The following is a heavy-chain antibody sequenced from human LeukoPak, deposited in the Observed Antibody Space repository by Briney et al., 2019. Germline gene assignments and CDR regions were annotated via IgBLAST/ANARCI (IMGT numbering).Heavy chain of an antibody. V-gene: IGHV3-74*01. CDR1: GFTFSAYW. J-gene: IGHJ4*02. CDR2: INSDERSR. Sequence: GGSLRLSCAASGFTFSAYWMHRVRQAPGKGLVWVSRINSDERSRTYADSVKGRFTISRDNAKNTLYLQMNSLRAEDTAVYYCAREAYNSGDRYFDYWGQGTLVTVSS. CDR3: AREAYNSGDRYFDY. D-gene: IGHD1-1*01.